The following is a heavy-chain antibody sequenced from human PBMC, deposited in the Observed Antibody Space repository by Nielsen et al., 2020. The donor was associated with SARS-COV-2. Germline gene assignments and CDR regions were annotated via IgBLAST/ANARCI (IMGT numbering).Heavy chain of an antibody. J-gene: IGHJ6*02. V-gene: IGHV3-13*04. CDR2: IGTAGDT. Sequence: GGSLRLSCAASGFTFSSYDMHWVRQAPGKGLEWVSAIGTAGDTYYPGSVKGRFTISRENAKNSLYLQMNSLRAGDTAVYYCARDHGFRYGMDVWGQGTTVTVSS. CDR1: GFTFSSYD. D-gene: IGHD2-2*03. CDR3: ARDHGFRYGMDV.